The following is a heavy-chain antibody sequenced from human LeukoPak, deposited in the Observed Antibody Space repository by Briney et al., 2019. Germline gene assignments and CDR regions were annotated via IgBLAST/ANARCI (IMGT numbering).Heavy chain of an antibody. CDR2: IYGSGIT. CDR1: GGSIISNY. Sequence: SETLSLTCTVSGGSIISNYWSWIRQSAGTGLEGIGRIYGSGITDYNPSLKSRVTMSLDTSKKQFSLRLTSVTAADTAVYYCAMLKFYDITGYSPGYYMDVWGKGTTVSVFS. V-gene: IGHV4-4*07. J-gene: IGHJ6*03. CDR3: AMLKFYDITGYSPGYYMDV. D-gene: IGHD3-22*01.